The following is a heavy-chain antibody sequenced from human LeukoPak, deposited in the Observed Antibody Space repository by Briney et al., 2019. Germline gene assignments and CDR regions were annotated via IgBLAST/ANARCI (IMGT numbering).Heavy chain of an antibody. Sequence: GGSLRLSCAASGFTFSSYGMHWVRQAPGKGLEWVAFIRYDGSNKYYADSVKGRFTTSRDNSKNTLYLQMNSLRAEDTAVYYCARDSVRAAAGLYYYYYYMDVWGKGTTVTVSS. CDR3: ARDSVRAAAGLYYYYYYMDV. CDR1: GFTFSSYG. CDR2: IRYDGSNK. J-gene: IGHJ6*03. D-gene: IGHD6-13*01. V-gene: IGHV3-30*02.